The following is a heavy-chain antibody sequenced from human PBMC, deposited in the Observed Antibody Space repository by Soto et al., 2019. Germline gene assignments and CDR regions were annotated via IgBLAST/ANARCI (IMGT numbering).Heavy chain of an antibody. V-gene: IGHV3-30*18. CDR1: GFTFSSYG. Sequence: QVQLVESGGGVVQPGRSLRLSCAASGFTFSSYGMHWVRQAPGKGLEWGAVISYDGSNKYYADSVKGRFTISRDNSKNTLYLQMNSLRAEDTAVYYCAKDRSYGMAVWGQGTTVTVSS. CDR3: AKDRSYGMAV. CDR2: ISYDGSNK. J-gene: IGHJ6*02.